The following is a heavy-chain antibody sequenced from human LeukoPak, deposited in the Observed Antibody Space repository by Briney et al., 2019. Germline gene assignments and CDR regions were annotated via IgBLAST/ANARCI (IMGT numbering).Heavy chain of an antibody. J-gene: IGHJ4*02. CDR2: ISESGGGSYSGGGT. V-gene: IGHV3-23*01. CDR1: GFTFSSYA. CDR3: AKGKVNHLGALDY. Sequence: GGSLRLSCAASGFTFSSYAMTWVRQAPGKGLEWVSTISESGGGSYSGGGTYYRDSVKGRFIISKDGSTNTLFLQMDSLRADDTGIYYCAKGKVNHLGALDYWGQGALVTISS. D-gene: IGHD1-26*01.